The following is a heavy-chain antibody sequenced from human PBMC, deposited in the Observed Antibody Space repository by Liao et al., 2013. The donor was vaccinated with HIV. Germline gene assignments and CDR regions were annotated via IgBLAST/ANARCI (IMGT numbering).Heavy chain of an antibody. Sequence: QVQLQESGPGLVKPSETLSLTCTVSGDSISDYYWTWIRQAPGKGLEWIGYIFHNGKANYNPSLKSRVTISVDTSKNQFSLKLSSVTAADTAVYYCARERVYYYDSSGYYSIGHDYWGQGTLVTVSS. V-gene: IGHV4-59*12. J-gene: IGHJ4*02. CDR1: GDSISDYY. CDR3: ARERVYYYDSSGYYSIGHDY. CDR2: IFHNGKA. D-gene: IGHD3-22*01.